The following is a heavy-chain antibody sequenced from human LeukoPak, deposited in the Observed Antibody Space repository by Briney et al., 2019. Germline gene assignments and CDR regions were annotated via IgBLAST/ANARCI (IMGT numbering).Heavy chain of an antibody. D-gene: IGHD4-17*01. Sequence: PSQTLSLTCTVSGGSISSGGYYWSWIRRHPGKGLEWIGYIYYSGSTYCNPSLKSRVTISVDTSKNQFSLKLSSVTAADTAVYYCARDRYGGPSSTVTTLPHNWFDPWGQGTLVTVSS. CDR3: ARDRYGGPSSTVTTLPHNWFDP. J-gene: IGHJ5*02. V-gene: IGHV4-31*03. CDR2: IYYSGST. CDR1: GGSISSGGYY.